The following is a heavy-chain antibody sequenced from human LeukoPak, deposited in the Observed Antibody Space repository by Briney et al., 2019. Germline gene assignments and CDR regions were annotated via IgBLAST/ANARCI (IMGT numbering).Heavy chain of an antibody. CDR1: GGTFTSYT. CDR3: ARGIPYYDYLWGSYRATTGRFGY. J-gene: IGHJ4*02. D-gene: IGHD3-16*02. Sequence: ASVKVSCKASGGTFTSYTINWVRQAPGQGLEWMGGIIPMFNTPNYAQNFQGRVSIVADESTTTAYMELSSLRSEDTAVYYCARGIPYYDYLWGSYRATTGRFGYWGQGTLVTVSS. CDR2: IIPMFNTP. V-gene: IGHV1-69*13.